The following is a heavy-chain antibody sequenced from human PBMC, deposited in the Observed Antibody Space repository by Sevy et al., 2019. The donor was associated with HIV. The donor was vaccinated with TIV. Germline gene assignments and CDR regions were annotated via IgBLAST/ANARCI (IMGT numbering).Heavy chain of an antibody. CDR3: AKSGGGDYGDFIETNWFDP. CDR1: GFTFSSYG. CDR2: ISYDGSNK. D-gene: IGHD4-17*01. Sequence: GRSLRLSCAASGFTFSSYGMHWVRQAPGKGLEWVAVISYDGSNKYYADSVKGRFTISRDNSKNTLYLQMNSLRAEDTVVYYCAKSGGGDYGDFIETNWFDPWGQGTLVTVSS. V-gene: IGHV3-30*18. J-gene: IGHJ5*02.